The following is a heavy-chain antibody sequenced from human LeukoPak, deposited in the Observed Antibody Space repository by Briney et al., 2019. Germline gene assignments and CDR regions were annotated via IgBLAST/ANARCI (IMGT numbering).Heavy chain of an antibody. J-gene: IGHJ5*02. Sequence: SETLSLTCAVYGVSFSGYYWSWIRQPPGKGLEWIGEINHSGSTNYNPSLKSRVTISVDTSKNQFSLKLSSVTAADTAVYYCARGRYSSSWYSPTGYNWFDPWGQGTLVTVSS. CDR3: ARGRYSSSWYSPTGYNWFDP. CDR2: INHSGST. V-gene: IGHV4-34*01. D-gene: IGHD6-13*01. CDR1: GVSFSGYY.